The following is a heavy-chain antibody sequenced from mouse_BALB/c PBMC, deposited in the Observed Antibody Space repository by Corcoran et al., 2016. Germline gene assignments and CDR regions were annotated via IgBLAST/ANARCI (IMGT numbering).Heavy chain of an antibody. Sequence: QIQLVQSGPKLKKPGETVRISCKASGYTFTNYGVNWVKQAPGKGLKWMGWINTYTGEPTYADDFKGRFVFSLETSASTAYLQINNLKNEDMATYFCARWNGNFRFDYWGQGTTLTVSS. CDR1: GYTFTNYG. D-gene: IGHD2-1*01. J-gene: IGHJ2*01. V-gene: IGHV9-1*02. CDR3: ARWNGNFRFDY. CDR2: INTYTGEP.